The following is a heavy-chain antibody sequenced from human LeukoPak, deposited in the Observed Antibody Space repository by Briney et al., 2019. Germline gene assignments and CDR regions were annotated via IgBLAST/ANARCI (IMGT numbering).Heavy chain of an antibody. CDR1: GYTFTGYY. V-gene: IGHV1-69*13. D-gene: IGHD5-18*01. CDR3: ARPDEDRGYSYGYNY. J-gene: IGHJ4*02. Sequence: GASVKVSCKASGYTFTGYYKHWVRQAPGQGLEWMGGIIPIFGTANYAQKFQGRVTITADESTSTAYMELSGLRSEDTAVYYCARPDEDRGYSYGYNYWGQGTLVTVSS. CDR2: IIPIFGTA.